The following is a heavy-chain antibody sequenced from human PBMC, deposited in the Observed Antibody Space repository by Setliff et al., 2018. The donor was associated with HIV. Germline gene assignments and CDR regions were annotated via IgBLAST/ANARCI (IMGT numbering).Heavy chain of an antibody. V-gene: IGHV1-46*01. CDR1: GYTFTRYF. CDR3: ARGWEGGMDY. D-gene: IGHD1-26*01. Sequence: EASVKVSCKASGYTFTRYFMHCVRQAPGQGLEWLGMINPSGGSTWYAQKFQGRVTMTGDTSTNTLYMELSSLRSEDTAVYYCARGWEGGMDYWGQGTLVTVS. CDR2: INPSGGST. J-gene: IGHJ4*02.